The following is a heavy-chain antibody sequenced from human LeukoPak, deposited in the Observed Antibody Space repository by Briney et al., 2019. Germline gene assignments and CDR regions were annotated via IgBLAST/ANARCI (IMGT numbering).Heavy chain of an antibody. V-gene: IGHV4-59*11. J-gene: IGHJ5*02. CDR2: IYYSGST. CDR1: GGSISSHY. CDR3: ARGAIPNWFDP. D-gene: IGHD2-21*01. Sequence: SETLSLTCTVSGGSISSHYWSWIRQPPGKGLEWIGYIYYSGSTNYNPSLKSRVTISVDTSKNQFSLKLSSVTAADTAVYYCARGAIPNWFDPWGQGTLVTVS.